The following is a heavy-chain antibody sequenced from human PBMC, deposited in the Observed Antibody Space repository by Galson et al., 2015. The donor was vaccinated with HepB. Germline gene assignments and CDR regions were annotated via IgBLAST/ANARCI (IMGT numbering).Heavy chain of an antibody. CDR1: GYTFTGYY. CDR3: ARSMAMIVVVTGFDI. CDR2: INPNSGGT. J-gene: IGHJ3*02. Sequence: SVKVSCKASGYTFTGYYMHWVRQAPGQGLEWMGWINPNSGGTNYAQKFQGRVTMTRDASISTAYMELSRLRSDDTAVYYCARSMAMIVVVTGFDIWGQGTMVTVSS. V-gene: IGHV1-2*02. D-gene: IGHD3-22*01.